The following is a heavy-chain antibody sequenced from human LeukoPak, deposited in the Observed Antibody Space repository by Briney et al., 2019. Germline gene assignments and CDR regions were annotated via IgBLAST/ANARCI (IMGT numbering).Heavy chain of an antibody. CDR3: ARRRYYDSTGYLD. V-gene: IGHV4-39*02. CDR1: GGFISSSSYY. D-gene: IGHD3-22*01. J-gene: IGHJ1*01. Sequence: SETLSLTCTISGGFISSSSYYWGWIRQPPGKGLEWIGDIYYTGSTYYNASLKSRVSISIDTSNNHFSLKLSPVTAADTALYYCARRRYYDSTGYLDWGQGTLVTVSS. CDR2: IYYTGST.